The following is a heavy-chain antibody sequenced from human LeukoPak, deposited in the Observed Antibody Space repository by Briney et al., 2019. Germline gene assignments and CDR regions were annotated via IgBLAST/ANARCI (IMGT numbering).Heavy chain of an antibody. D-gene: IGHD6-13*01. CDR2: IYTSGST. V-gene: IGHV4-4*09. J-gene: IGHJ5*02. Sequence: SETLSLTCTVSGGSISSYYWSWIRQPPGRGLEWIGYIYTSGSTNYNPSLKSRVTISVDTSKNQFSLKLSSVTAADTAVYYCARRLLAAAGPNWFDPWGQGTLVTVSS. CDR1: GGSISSYY. CDR3: ARRLLAAAGPNWFDP.